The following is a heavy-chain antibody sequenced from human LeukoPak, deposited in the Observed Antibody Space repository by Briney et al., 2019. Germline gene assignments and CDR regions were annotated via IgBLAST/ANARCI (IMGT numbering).Heavy chain of an antibody. Sequence: SETLSLTCAVYGGSFSGYYWSWIRQPPGKGLEWIGYIYYSGSTNYNPSLKSRVTISVDTSKNQFSLKLSSVTAADTAVYYCARHVYSSGWYYFDYWGQGTLVTVSS. V-gene: IGHV4-59*08. CDR2: IYYSGST. CDR1: GGSFSGYY. CDR3: ARHVYSSGWYYFDY. D-gene: IGHD6-19*01. J-gene: IGHJ4*02.